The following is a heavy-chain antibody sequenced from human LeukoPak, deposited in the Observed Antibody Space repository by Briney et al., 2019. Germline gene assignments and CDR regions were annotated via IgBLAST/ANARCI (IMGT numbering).Heavy chain of an antibody. CDR3: ARVYRSGGSIDY. D-gene: IGHD2-15*01. CDR2: ISNTGSTM. Sequence: PGGSLRLSCAASGFTFSSYEMNWVRQAPGKGLEWVSYISNTGSTMYYADSVKGRFTISRDNAKNSLYLQMNSLRAEDTAVYYCARVYRSGGSIDYWGQGTLVTVSS. CDR1: GFTFSSYE. V-gene: IGHV3-48*03. J-gene: IGHJ4*02.